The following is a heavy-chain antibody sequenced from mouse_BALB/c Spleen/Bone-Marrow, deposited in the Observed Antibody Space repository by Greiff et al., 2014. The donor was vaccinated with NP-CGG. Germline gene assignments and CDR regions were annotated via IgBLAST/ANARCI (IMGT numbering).Heavy chain of an antibody. V-gene: IGHV14-3*02. CDR2: IDPANGNT. CDR1: GFNIKDTY. D-gene: IGHD2-4*01. Sequence: EVQLQQSGAELVKPGASVKLSCTASGFNIKDTYMHWVKQRPEQGLEWIGRIDPANGNTKYDPKFQGKATITADTSSNTAYLQLSSLASEDSAVYYCAVYDYEGIAYWGQGTLVTVSA. CDR3: AVYDYEGIAY. J-gene: IGHJ3*01.